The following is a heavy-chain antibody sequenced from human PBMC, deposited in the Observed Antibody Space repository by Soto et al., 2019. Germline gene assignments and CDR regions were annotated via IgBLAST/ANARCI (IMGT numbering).Heavy chain of an antibody. CDR1: GFNFNNYV. D-gene: IGHD3-10*01. J-gene: IGHJ4*02. V-gene: IGHV3-23*01. CDR3: AKDQSRGTTLSYPDF. Sequence: VQLLESGGGSVPSGGSQRLSCVVSGFNFNNYVMTWVRQAPGKGLEWVSGITGGGEKTYYADSVKGRFTISRDNSKNTLYLQMKSLRTDDTAVYFCAKDQSRGTTLSYPDFWGRGTLVSVPP. CDR2: ITGGGEKT.